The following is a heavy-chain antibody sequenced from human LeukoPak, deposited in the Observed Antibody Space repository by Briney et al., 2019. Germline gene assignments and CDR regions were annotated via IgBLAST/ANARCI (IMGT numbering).Heavy chain of an antibody. J-gene: IGHJ4*02. D-gene: IGHD3-10*01. CDR2: IIPIFGTA. V-gene: IGHV1-69*13. CDR1: GGTFSSYA. CDR3: ARDSITMVRKREWGYFDY. Sequence: SVKVSCKASGGTFSSYAISWVRQAPGQGLEWMGGIIPIFGTANYAQKFQGRVTITADESTSTAYMELSSQRSEDTAVYYCARDSITMVRKREWGYFDYWGQGTLVTVSS.